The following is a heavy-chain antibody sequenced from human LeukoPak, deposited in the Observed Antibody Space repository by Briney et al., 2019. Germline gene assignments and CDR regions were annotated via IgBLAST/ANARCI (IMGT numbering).Heavy chain of an antibody. CDR2: IYYSGST. Sequence: SETLSLTCTVSGGSISSYYWSWIRQPPGKGLEWIGYIYYSGSTNYNPSLKSRVTISVDTSKNQFSLKLSSVTAADTAVYYCAAGGASNYDILTGYDLPRLDYWGQGTLVTVSS. CDR3: AAGGASNYDILTGYDLPRLDY. CDR1: GGSISSYY. V-gene: IGHV4-59*01. D-gene: IGHD3-9*01. J-gene: IGHJ4*02.